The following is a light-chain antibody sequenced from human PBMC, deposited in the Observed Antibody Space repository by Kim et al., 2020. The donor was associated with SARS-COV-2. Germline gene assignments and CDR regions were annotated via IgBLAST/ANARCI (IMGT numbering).Light chain of an antibody. J-gene: IGKJ4*01. V-gene: IGKV1-5*03. CDR3: QQYNTPPLT. Sequence: DIQMTQSPSTLSASVGDRVTITCRASQSINSWLAWHQQKPGKAPKVLIYKASTLESGVPSRFSGSGSGTEFTLTISSLQPDDFATYYCQQYNTPPLTFGGGTKVDIK. CDR1: QSINSW. CDR2: KAS.